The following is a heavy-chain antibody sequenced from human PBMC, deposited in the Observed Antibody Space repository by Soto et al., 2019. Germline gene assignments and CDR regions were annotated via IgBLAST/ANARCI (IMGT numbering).Heavy chain of an antibody. CDR2: IMPIFRAP. CDR1: GGAFSDYA. D-gene: IGHD2-15*01. Sequence: QVQLVQSGAEVKKPGSSVKVSCKASGGAFSDYAFSWVRQAPGQGLEWLGGIMPIFRAPDYAQKFQGRVPITADEFTRTAYMAMNSLRSEDTAVYYCASWLKGPDIGNYYYGMDVWGQGTTVTVS. V-gene: IGHV1-69*12. J-gene: IGHJ6*02. CDR3: ASWLKGPDIGNYYYGMDV.